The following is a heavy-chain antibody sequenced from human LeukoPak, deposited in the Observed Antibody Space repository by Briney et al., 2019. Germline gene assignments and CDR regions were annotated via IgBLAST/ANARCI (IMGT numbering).Heavy chain of an antibody. CDR1: GYSFHNYA. Sequence: ASVKISCKASGYSFHNYAINWVRQAPGEGFEWMGGISVYDGKTDYGPLQGRVTMTTDTSTGTAYMELRNLRSKDTAIYYCARHMTTVVTSLDYWGQGTMVTVSS. D-gene: IGHD4-23*01. CDR2: ISVYDGKT. J-gene: IGHJ4*02. CDR3: ARHMTTVVTSLDY. V-gene: IGHV1-18*01.